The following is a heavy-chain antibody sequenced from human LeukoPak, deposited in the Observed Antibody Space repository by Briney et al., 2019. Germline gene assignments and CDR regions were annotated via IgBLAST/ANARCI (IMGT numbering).Heavy chain of an antibody. D-gene: IGHD5-24*01. CDR2: INGGNGNI. J-gene: IGHJ4*02. CDR3: ARGVGDGYNSPFDY. V-gene: IGHV1-3*01. Sequence: GASVKVSCKASGYTFTSYALHWVRQAPGQRLEWMGWINGGNGNIKYSQKFQGRVTITRDTSASTAYMEMSSLRSEDTAVYYCARGVGDGYNSPFDYWGQGTLVTVSS. CDR1: GYTFTSYA.